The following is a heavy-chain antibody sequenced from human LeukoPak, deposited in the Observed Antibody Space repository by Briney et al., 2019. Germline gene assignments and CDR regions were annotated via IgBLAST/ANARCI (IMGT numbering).Heavy chain of an antibody. CDR1: GGSISSYY. J-gene: IGHJ4*02. Sequence: SETLSLTCTVSGGSISSYYWSWIRQPPGKGLEWIGYIYYSGSTNYNPSLKSRLTISVDASKNQFSLKLSSVTATDTAVYYCASLTMVTQGCFDSWGQGTLVTVSS. CDR3: ASLTMVTQGCFDS. CDR2: IYYSGST. D-gene: IGHD4/OR15-4a*01. V-gene: IGHV4-59*08.